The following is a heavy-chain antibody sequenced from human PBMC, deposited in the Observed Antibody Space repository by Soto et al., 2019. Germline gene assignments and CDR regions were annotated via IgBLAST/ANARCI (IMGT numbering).Heavy chain of an antibody. J-gene: IGHJ6*03. D-gene: IGHD3-9*01. V-gene: IGHV3-30*18. CDR1: GFTFSSYG. Sequence: QVQLVESGGGVVQPGRSLRLSCAASGFTFSSYGMHWVRQAPGKGLEWVAVISYDGSNKYYVDSVKGRFTISRDNSKNTRYLQMNSLRAEDTAVYYCAKDREPTYFDDGSTYYYCYMDVWGKGTTVTVSS. CDR3: AKDREPTYFDDGSTYYYCYMDV. CDR2: ISYDGSNK.